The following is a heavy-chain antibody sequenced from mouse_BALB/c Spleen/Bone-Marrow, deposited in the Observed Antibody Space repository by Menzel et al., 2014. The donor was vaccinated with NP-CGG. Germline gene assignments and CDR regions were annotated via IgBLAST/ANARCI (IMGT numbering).Heavy chain of an antibody. CDR2: INPSTGYT. CDR3: ARHYRYYFDY. D-gene: IGHD2-14*01. CDR1: GYTFTSYW. V-gene: IGHV1-7*01. J-gene: IGHJ2*01. Sequence: QVQLQQSGAELAKPGASGKMSCKASGYTFTSYWMHWVKQRPGQGLEWIGYINPSTGYTEYNQKFKDKATLTADKSSSTAYMQLSSLTSEDSAVYYCARHYRYYFDYWGQGTTLTVSS.